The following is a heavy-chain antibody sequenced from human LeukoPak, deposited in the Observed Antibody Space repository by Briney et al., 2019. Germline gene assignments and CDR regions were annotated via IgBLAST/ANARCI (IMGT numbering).Heavy chain of an antibody. CDR2: IYYSGST. CDR1: GYSVSSGYF. CDR3: ARALSSRRGPYFDY. J-gene: IGHJ4*02. Sequence: SETLSLTCTVSGYSVSSGYFWGWIRQPPGKGLEWIGYIYYSGSTNYNPSLKSRVTISVDTSKNQFSLKLSSVTAADTAVYYCARALSSRRGPYFDYWGQGTLVTVSS. V-gene: IGHV4-61*01. D-gene: IGHD6-13*01.